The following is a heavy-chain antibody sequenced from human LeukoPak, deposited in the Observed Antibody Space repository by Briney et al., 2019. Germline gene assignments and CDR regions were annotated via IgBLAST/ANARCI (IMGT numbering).Heavy chain of an antibody. CDR3: ASSPGYSMSRYSGGWPFFDY. V-gene: IGHV3-11*04. CDR1: GFTFSDYY. CDR2: ISSSGATT. Sequence: GGSLRLSCAASGFTFSDYYMGWIRQAPGKGLEWISYISSSGATTHHADSVRARITISRHNAKSSLYLQMNSLRAEDTAVYYCASSPGYSMSRYSGGWPFFDYWGQGTLVTVSS. D-gene: IGHD6-19*01. J-gene: IGHJ4*02.